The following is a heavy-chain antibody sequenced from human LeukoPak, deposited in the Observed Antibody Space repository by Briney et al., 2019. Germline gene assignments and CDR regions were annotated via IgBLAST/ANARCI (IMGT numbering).Heavy chain of an antibody. D-gene: IGHD6-13*01. V-gene: IGHV3-13*04. CDR1: GFTVSGYD. CDR2: IGTAGDI. CDR3: ARASAAGGKTFFDY. Sequence: PGGSLRLSCAASGFTVSGYDMHWVRQVTGKGLEWVSAIGTAGDIYYLDSVKGRFTISRENGKNSLYLQMNSLGAGDTAVYHCARASAAGGKTFFDYWGQGTLVTVSS. J-gene: IGHJ4*02.